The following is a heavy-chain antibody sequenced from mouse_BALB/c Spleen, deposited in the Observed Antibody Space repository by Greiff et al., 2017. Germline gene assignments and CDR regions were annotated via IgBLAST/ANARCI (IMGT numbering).Heavy chain of an antibody. Sequence: EVQLQQSGAELVRSGASVKLSCTASGFNIKDYYMHWVKQRPEQGLEWIGWIDPENGDTEYAPKFQGKATMTEDTSSNTAYLQLSSLTSEDTAVYYCDARDYWYYLDYWGQGTTLTVSS. CDR3: DARDYWYYLDY. CDR1: GFNIKDYY. V-gene: IGHV14-4*02. CDR2: IDPENGDT. J-gene: IGHJ2*01. D-gene: IGHD1-1*01.